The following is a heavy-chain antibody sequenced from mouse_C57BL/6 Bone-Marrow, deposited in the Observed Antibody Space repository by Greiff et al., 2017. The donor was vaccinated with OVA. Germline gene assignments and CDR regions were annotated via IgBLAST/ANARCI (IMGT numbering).Heavy chain of an antibody. CDR3: AAYYGNYVVYFDY. Sequence: EVQLQQSGPELVKPGASVKMSCKASGYTFTDYNMHWVKQSHGKSLEWIGYINPNNGGTSYNQKFKGKATLTVNKSSSTAYMGLRSLTSEDSAVYYCAAYYGNYVVYFDYWGQGTTLTVSS. CDR1: GYTFTDYN. V-gene: IGHV1-22*01. CDR2: INPNNGGT. J-gene: IGHJ2*01. D-gene: IGHD2-10*01.